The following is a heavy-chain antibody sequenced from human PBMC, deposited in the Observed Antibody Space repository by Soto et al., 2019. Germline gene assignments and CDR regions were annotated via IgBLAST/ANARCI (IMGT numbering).Heavy chain of an antibody. D-gene: IGHD6-6*01. CDR2: INPNSGGT. J-gene: IGHJ6*02. CDR1: GYTFTGYY. CDR3: ARDSSSSKNYYYYGMDV. V-gene: IGHV1-2*02. Sequence: ASVKVSCKASGYTFTGYYTHWVRQAPGQGLEWMGWINPNSGGTNYAQKFQGRVTMTRDTSISTACMELSRLRSDDTAVYYCARDSSSSKNYYYYGMDVWGQGTTVTVSS.